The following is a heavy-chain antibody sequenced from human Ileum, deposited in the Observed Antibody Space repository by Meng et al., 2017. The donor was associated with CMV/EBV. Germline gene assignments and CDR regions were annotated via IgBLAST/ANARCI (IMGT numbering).Heavy chain of an antibody. CDR3: ARYSDSSGPRGGGFDP. D-gene: IGHD3-22*01. V-gene: IGHV3-66*02. Sequence: GLTVSSNTIVWVRQAPGEGLEWLAVLYRDGVGTHTANPVKGRFIVSRDNSKNTLYLQMNSLTVEDAAVYYCARYSDSSGPRGGGFDPWGQGTLVTVSS. CDR2: LYRDGVGT. CDR1: GLTVSSNT. J-gene: IGHJ5*02.